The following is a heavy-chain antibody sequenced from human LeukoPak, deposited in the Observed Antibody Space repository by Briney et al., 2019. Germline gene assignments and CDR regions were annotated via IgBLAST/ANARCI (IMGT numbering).Heavy chain of an antibody. CDR1: GYTFTAYY. J-gene: IGHJ6*03. Sequence: ASVKVSCKASGYTFTAYYMHWVRQAPGQGLEWMGWINPYSGGANSAQKFQGRVTMTRDTSISTAYMELSRLRSDDTAVYYCARGRGDGDYWEYYYYMDVWGKGTTVTVSS. CDR3: ARGRGDGDYWEYYYYMDV. CDR2: INPYSGGA. D-gene: IGHD4-17*01. V-gene: IGHV1-2*02.